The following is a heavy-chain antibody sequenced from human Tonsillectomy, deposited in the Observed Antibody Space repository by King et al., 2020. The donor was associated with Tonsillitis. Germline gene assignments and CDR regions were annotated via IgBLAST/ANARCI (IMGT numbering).Heavy chain of an antibody. CDR2: INWNGGST. CDR1: GFTFDDYG. CDR3: ARDRNYYDSSGYDAFDI. V-gene: IGHV3-20*04. Sequence: VQLVESGGGVARPGGSLRLSCAASGFTFDDYGMTWVRQAPGAGLEGVAGINWNGGSTGYADSVKGRFTISRDNAKNSLYLQMNSLRAEDTALYYCARDRNYYDSSGYDAFDIWGQGTMVTVSS. D-gene: IGHD3-22*01. J-gene: IGHJ3*02.